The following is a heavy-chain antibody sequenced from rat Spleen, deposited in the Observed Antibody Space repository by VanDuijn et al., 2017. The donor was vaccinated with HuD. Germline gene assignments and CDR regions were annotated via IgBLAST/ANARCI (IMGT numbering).Heavy chain of an antibody. CDR1: GFSLIRYN. CDR2: MRYNGDT. J-gene: IGHJ2*01. V-gene: IGHV2-63*01. D-gene: IGHD3-1*01. CDR3: TIHPRY. Sequence: QVHLKESGPGLVQPSQTLSLTCTVSGFSLIRYNVHWVRQPPGKGLEWMGRMRYNGDTSYNSALKSRLSISRDTSKNQVFLKMNSLQTDDTGTYYCTIHPRYWGQGLMVTVSS.